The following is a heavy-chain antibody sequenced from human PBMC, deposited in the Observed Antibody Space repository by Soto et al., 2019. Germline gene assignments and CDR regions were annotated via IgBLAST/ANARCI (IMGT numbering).Heavy chain of an antibody. CDR3: ARGRAYCGGDCYWWFDP. Sequence: AASVKVSCKASGVTFSSYAISWVRQAPGQGLEWMGGIIPIFGTANYAQKFQGRVTITADESTSTAYMELSSLRSEDTAVYYCARGRAYCGGDCYWWFDPWGQGTLVTVSS. J-gene: IGHJ5*02. CDR1: GVTFSSYA. D-gene: IGHD2-21*02. V-gene: IGHV1-69*13. CDR2: IIPIFGTA.